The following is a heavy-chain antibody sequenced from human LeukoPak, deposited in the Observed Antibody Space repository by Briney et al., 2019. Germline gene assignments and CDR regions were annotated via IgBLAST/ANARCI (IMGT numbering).Heavy chain of an antibody. V-gene: IGHV3-48*03. D-gene: IGHD5-18*01. CDR1: GFTFSSYD. Sequence: PGGSLRLSCAASGFTFSSYDMNWVRQAPGKGLQWISYISCGGSNIYYADSVKGRFTVSRDNAKNSLYLQMNSLRAEDTAVYYCARVKRDTAMVFDFWGQGTLVTVSS. J-gene: IGHJ4*02. CDR2: ISCGGSNI. CDR3: ARVKRDTAMVFDF.